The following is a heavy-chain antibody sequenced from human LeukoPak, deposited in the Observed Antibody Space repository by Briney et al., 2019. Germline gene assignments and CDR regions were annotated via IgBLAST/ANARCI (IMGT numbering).Heavy chain of an antibody. V-gene: IGHV3-7*01. CDR1: GFTSSSYW. J-gene: IGHJ4*02. Sequence: GGSLRLSCAVSGFTSSSYWMSWVRQAPGKGQEWVANIKQDGSVKYYVDSVKGRFTISRDNAKNSMYLQMNSLRAEDTAVYYCARVLTGSSDYWGQGTLVTVSS. CDR3: ARVLTGSSDY. CDR2: IKQDGSVK. D-gene: IGHD1-26*01.